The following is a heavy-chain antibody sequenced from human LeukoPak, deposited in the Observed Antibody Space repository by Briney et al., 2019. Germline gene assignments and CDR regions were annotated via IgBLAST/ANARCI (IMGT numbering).Heavy chain of an antibody. V-gene: IGHV3-23*01. J-gene: IGHJ5*01. CDR1: GFTFSSYA. D-gene: IGHD6-19*01. CDR2: ISGSGGST. CDR3: VRDQYSSGWYMAS. Sequence: PGGSLRLSCAASGFTFSSYAMSWVRQAPGKGLEWVSAISGSGGSTYYADSVKGRFTISRDNAENSLYLQMSSLRAEDTAIYYCVRDQYSSGWYMASWGQGTLVTVSS.